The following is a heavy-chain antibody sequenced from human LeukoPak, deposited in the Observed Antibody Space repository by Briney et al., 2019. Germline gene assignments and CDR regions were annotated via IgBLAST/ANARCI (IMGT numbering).Heavy chain of an antibody. CDR1: GGSFSGYY. J-gene: IGHJ4*02. Sequence: SETLSLTCAVYGGSFSGYYWSWIRQPPGKGLEWIGEINHSGSTNYNPSLKSRVTISVNTSKNQFSLKLSSVTAADTAVYYCARDRYYGSGSYYNPRRGYFDYWGQGTLVTVSS. CDR3: ARDRYYGSGSYYNPRRGYFDY. D-gene: IGHD3-10*01. CDR2: INHSGST. V-gene: IGHV4-34*01.